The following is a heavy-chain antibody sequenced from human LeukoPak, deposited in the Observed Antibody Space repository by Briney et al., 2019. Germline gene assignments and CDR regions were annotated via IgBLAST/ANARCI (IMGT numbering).Heavy chain of an antibody. Sequence: PSETLSLTCTVSGGSISSSSYYWGWIRQPPGKGLEWIGSIYYSGSTYYNPSLKSRVTISVDTSKNQFSLKLSSVTAADTAVYYCARSGGGGLSDYWGQGTLVTVSS. V-gene: IGHV4-39*01. D-gene: IGHD3-16*02. CDR2: IYYSGST. J-gene: IGHJ4*02. CDR1: GGSISSSSYY. CDR3: ARSGGGGLSDY.